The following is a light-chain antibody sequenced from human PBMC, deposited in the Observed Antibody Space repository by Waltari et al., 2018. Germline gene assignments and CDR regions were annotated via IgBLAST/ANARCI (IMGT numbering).Light chain of an antibody. CDR3: QQYLSLPYT. CDR2: AAS. CDR1: QDIGNY. V-gene: IGKV1-33*01. J-gene: IGKJ2*01. Sequence: DIQMTQSPSSLSASVGDKVTITCQASQDIGNYLNWYQKKPGKAPNLLIHAASNLEGGVPSRFSGRGSGTHFSFTISSLQPGDFATYYCQQYLSLPYTFGQGTILDI.